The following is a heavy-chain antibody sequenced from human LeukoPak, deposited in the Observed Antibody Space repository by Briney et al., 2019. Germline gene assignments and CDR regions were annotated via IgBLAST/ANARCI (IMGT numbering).Heavy chain of an antibody. J-gene: IGHJ4*02. CDR1: GFTFGDYA. CDR3: SGSFGQLTFFDY. Sequence: PGGSLRLSCTSPGFTFGDYAMSWVRQAPGKGLEWVGFIRSKAYGGTTEYAASVKGRFTISRDDSKTIAYLQMNSLKTEDTAVYYCSGSFGQLTFFDYWGQGTLVTVSS. D-gene: IGHD3-10*01. CDR2: IRSKAYGGTT. V-gene: IGHV3-49*04.